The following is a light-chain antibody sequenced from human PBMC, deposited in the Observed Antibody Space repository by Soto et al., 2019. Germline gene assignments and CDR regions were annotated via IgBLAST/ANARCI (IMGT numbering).Light chain of an antibody. CDR2: DVS. CDR1: SSDVGAYIY. V-gene: IGLV2-14*03. Sequence: HSVLTQPASVSGSPGQSIAISCTGTSSDVGAYIYVSWYQHHPGKAPKLILYDVSARPSGVSDRFSGSKSGNTASLTISGLQPEDEADYYCSSYTSSSTEVFGTGTKVTVL. J-gene: IGLJ1*01. CDR3: SSYTSSSTEV.